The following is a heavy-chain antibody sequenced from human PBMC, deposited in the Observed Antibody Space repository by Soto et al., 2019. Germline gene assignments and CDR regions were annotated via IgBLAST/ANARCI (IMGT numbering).Heavy chain of an antibody. Sequence: QVQLVQSGAEVKKPGASVKVSCKASGYTFTGYYMHWVRQAPGQGLEWMGWINPNSGGTNYAQKLQGWVTMTRDTSISTAYMELSRLRSDDTAVYYCAREGLYCSSTSCPPRVWFDPWGQGTLVTVSS. D-gene: IGHD2-2*01. CDR1: GYTFTGYY. J-gene: IGHJ5*02. CDR3: AREGLYCSSTSCPPRVWFDP. CDR2: INPNSGGT. V-gene: IGHV1-2*04.